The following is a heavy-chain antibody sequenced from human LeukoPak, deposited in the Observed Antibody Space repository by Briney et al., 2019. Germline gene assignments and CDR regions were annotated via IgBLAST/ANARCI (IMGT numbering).Heavy chain of an antibody. CDR1: GGSISSSSYY. CDR3: AGPDSSGSDY. V-gene: IGHV4-39*07. J-gene: IGHJ4*02. CDR2: IYYSGST. D-gene: IGHD3-22*01. Sequence: PSETLSLTCTVSGGSISSSSYYWGWIRQPPGKGLEWIGSIYYSGSTYYNPSLKSRVTISVDTSKNQFSLKLSSVTAADTAVYYCAGPDSSGSDYWGQGTLVTVSS.